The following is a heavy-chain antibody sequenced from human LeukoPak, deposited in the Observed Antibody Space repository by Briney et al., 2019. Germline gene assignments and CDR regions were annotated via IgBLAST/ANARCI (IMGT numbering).Heavy chain of an antibody. CDR2: MNPNSGDT. Sequence: GASVKVSCKASGYTFTSYDINWVRQATGQGLQWMGWMNPNSGDTGYAQKFQGRVTMTRDTSISTAYMELSRLRSDDTAVYYCAREGYDYVWGSYRFIPYFDYWGQGTLVTVSS. CDR1: GYTFTSYD. CDR3: AREGYDYVWGSYRFIPYFDY. J-gene: IGHJ4*02. D-gene: IGHD3-16*02. V-gene: IGHV1-8*01.